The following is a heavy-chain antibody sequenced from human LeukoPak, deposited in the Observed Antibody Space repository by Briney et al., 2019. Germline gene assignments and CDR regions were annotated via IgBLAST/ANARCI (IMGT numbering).Heavy chain of an antibody. D-gene: IGHD3-3*01. V-gene: IGHV1-69*05. Sequence: GASVKVSCKASGGTFSSYAISWVRQAPGQGLEWMGGIIPIFGTANYAQKLQGRVTMTTDTSTSTAYMELRSLRSDDTAVYYCARTAALYENWFDPWGQGTLVTVSS. CDR1: GGTFSSYA. CDR3: ARTAALYENWFDP. CDR2: IIPIFGTA. J-gene: IGHJ5*02.